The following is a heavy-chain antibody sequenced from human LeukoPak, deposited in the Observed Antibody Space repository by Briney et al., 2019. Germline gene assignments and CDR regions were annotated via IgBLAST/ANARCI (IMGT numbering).Heavy chain of an antibody. Sequence: GGSLRLSCAASGFTFSSYGMSWVRQAPGKGLEWVSGISGGGGSTYYADSVKGRFTISRDNSKNTVSLQMNSLRAEDTAIYYCAKESMVNFDYWGQGAQVTVSS. CDR3: AKESMVNFDY. J-gene: IGHJ4*02. D-gene: IGHD5-18*01. CDR2: ISGGGGST. V-gene: IGHV3-23*01. CDR1: GFTFSSYG.